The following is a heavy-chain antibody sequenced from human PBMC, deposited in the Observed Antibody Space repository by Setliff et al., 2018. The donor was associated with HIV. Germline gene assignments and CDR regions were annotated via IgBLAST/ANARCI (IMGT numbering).Heavy chain of an antibody. J-gene: IGHJ3*02. Sequence: KPSETLSLTCTVSGGSISSGSYYWSWIRQPAGKGLEWIGRIYTSGSTNYNPSLKSRVTISVDTSKNQFSLKLSSVTAADTAVYYCARGWIQLWSDAFDIWGQGTMVTVS. CDR2: IYTSGST. V-gene: IGHV4-61*02. D-gene: IGHD5-18*01. CDR1: GGSISSGSYY. CDR3: ARGWIQLWSDAFDI.